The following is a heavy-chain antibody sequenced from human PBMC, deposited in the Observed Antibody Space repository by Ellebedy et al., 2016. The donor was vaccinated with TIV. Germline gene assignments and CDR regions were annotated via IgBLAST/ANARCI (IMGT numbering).Heavy chain of an antibody. CDR2: MSYSGGT. CDR1: GGSMGPYS. D-gene: IGHD3-22*01. CDR3: ARYWNYYYSTGTEESYWYFDL. J-gene: IGHJ2*01. V-gene: IGHV4-59*01. Sequence: SETLSLXCAVSGGSMGPYSWSWIRQPPGKGLEWIGFMSYSGGTKYNASLQSRVSTSVDTSKKEFSLRLTSVTAADTAVYYCARYWNYYYSTGTEESYWYFDLWGRGTLVTVSS.